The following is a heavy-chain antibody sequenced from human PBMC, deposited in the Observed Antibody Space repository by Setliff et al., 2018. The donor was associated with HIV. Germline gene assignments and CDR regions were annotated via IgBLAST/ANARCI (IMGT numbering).Heavy chain of an antibody. D-gene: IGHD3-10*01. V-gene: IGHV4-39*02. CDR2: VYYTGNT. CDR1: GGSISGYY. CDR3: ARLARRSDDSWFAQAYSFNY. J-gene: IGHJ4*02. Sequence: PSETLSLTCSVSGGSISGYYWGWIRQPPGKGLEWVGTVYYTGNTFYNPSLRNRVTISVDTSKNYLSLKVTSVSAADAATYFCARLARRSDDSWFAQAYSFNYWGQGALVTVSS.